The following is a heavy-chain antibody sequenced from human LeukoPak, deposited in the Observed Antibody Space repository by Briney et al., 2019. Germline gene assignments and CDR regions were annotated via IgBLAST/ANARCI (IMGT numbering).Heavy chain of an antibody. V-gene: IGHV1-69*04. CDR2: IIPILGIA. Sequence: GSSVKVSCKASGGTFSSYAISWVRQAPGQGLEWMGRIIPILGIANYAQKFQGRVTITADKSTSTAYMELSSLRSEDTAVYYCARDEPYDSSGYRQDAFDIWGQGTMVTVSS. D-gene: IGHD3-22*01. J-gene: IGHJ3*02. CDR1: GGTFSSYA. CDR3: ARDEPYDSSGYRQDAFDI.